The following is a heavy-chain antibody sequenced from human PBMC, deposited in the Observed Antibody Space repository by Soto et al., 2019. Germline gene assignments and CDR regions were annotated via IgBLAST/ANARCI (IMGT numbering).Heavy chain of an antibody. CDR1: GGTFSSYA. Sequence: QVQLVQSGAEVKKPGSSVKVSCKASGGTFSSYAISWVRQAPGQGLEWMGGIIPILGTANYAQKFQGRVTITADESTSTAYMELSSLRSEDTAVYYCARAPYYYDSSGYFNFDYWGQGTLVTVSS. J-gene: IGHJ4*02. CDR2: IIPILGTA. D-gene: IGHD3-22*01. V-gene: IGHV1-69*01. CDR3: ARAPYYYDSSGYFNFDY.